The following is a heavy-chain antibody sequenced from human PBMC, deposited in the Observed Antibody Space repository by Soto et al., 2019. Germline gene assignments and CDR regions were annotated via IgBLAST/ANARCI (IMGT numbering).Heavy chain of an antibody. Sequence: GGSLRLSCAASGFTFSNAWMNWVRQAPGKGLEWVGRIKSKTDGGTTDYAAPVKGRFTISRDDSKNTLYLQMNSLKTEDTAVYYCRSYLYYYYGMDVWGQGTTVTVSS. CDR1: GFTFSNAW. V-gene: IGHV3-15*07. J-gene: IGHJ6*02. D-gene: IGHD3-16*02. CDR2: IKSKTDGGTT. CDR3: RSYLYYYYGMDV.